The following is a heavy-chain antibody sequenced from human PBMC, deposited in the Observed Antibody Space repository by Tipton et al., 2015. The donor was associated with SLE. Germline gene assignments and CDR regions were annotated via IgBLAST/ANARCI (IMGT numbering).Heavy chain of an antibody. CDR3: ASWSPERTSGWSRFDY. V-gene: IGHV4-34*01. CDR2: IYYSGST. Sequence: LRLSCAVYGGSFSGYYWSWIRQPPGKGLEWIGEIYYSGSTNYNPSLKSRVTISVDTSKNRFSLKLSSVTAADTAVYYCASWSPERTSGWSRFDYWGQGTLVTVSS. D-gene: IGHD6-19*01. J-gene: IGHJ4*02. CDR1: GGSFSGYY.